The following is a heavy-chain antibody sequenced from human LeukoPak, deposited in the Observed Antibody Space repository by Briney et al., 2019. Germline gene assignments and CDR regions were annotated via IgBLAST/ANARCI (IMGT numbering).Heavy chain of an antibody. CDR3: ARVAAGYCSSTSCRQFDY. D-gene: IGHD2-2*03. CDR2: IIPIFGTA. CDR1: GGTFSSYA. Sequence: SVKVSCKASGGTFSSYAISWVRQAPGQGLEWMGGIIPIFGTANYAKKFQGRVTITTDESTSKAYMELSSLRSEDTAVYYCARVAAGYCSSTSCRQFDYWGQGTLVTVSS. V-gene: IGHV1-69*05. J-gene: IGHJ4*02.